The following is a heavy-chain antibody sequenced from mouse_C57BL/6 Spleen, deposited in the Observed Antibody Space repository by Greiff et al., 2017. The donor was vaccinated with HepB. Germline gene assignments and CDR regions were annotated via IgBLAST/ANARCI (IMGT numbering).Heavy chain of an antibody. Sequence: DVKLQESGGDLVKPGGSLKLSCAASGFTFSSYGMSWVRQTPDKRLEWVATISSGGSYTYYPDSVKGRFTISRDNAKNTLYLQMSSLKSEDTAMYYCAREGLYGRYFDVWGTGTTVTVSS. CDR2: ISSGGSYT. D-gene: IGHD1-1*01. CDR1: GFTFSSYG. V-gene: IGHV5-6*02. J-gene: IGHJ1*03. CDR3: AREGLYGRYFDV.